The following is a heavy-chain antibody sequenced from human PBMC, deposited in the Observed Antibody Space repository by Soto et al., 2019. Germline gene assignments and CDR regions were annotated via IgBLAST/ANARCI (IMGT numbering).Heavy chain of an antibody. D-gene: IGHD3-10*01. CDR2: IYSGGST. CDR1: GFTVSSNY. Sequence: PGGSLRLSCAASGFTVSSNYMSWVRQAPGKGLEWVSVIYSGGSTYYADSVKGRFTISRDNSKNTLYLQMNSLRAEDTAVYYCARDLWSLMVRGYPGHDAFDIWGQGTMVTVSS. V-gene: IGHV3-66*01. J-gene: IGHJ3*02. CDR3: ARDLWSLMVRGYPGHDAFDI.